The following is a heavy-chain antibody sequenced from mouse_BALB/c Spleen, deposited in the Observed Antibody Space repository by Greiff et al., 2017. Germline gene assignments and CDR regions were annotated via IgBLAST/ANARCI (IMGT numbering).Heavy chain of an antibody. D-gene: IGHD1-2*01. J-gene: IGHJ1*01. Sequence: QVQLQQSGAELMKPGASVKISCKATGYTFSSYWIEWVKQRPGHGLEWIGEILPGSGSTNYNEKFKGKATFTADTSSNTAYMQLSSLTSEDSAVYYCARSCGYGPFDVWGAGTTVTVSS. V-gene: IGHV1-9*01. CDR3: ARSCGYGPFDV. CDR2: ILPGSGST. CDR1: GYTFSSYW.